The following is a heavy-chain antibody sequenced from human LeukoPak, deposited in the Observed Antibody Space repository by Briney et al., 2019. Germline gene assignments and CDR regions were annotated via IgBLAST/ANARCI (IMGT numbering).Heavy chain of an antibody. CDR3: AREGGDYVFTWFDP. J-gene: IGHJ5*02. CDR1: GFTFSSYS. V-gene: IGHV3-21*01. Sequence: GGSLRLSCAASGFTFSSYSMNWVRQAPGKGLEWVSSISSSSSYIYYADSVKGRFTISRDNAKNSLYLQMNSLRAEDTAVYYCAREGGDYVFTWFDPWGQGTLVTVSS. D-gene: IGHD4-17*01. CDR2: ISSSSSYI.